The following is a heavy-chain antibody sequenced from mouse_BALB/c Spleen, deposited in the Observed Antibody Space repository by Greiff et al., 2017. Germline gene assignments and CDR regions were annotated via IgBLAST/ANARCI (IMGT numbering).Heavy chain of an antibody. Sequence: VQLQQSGGDLVKPGGSLKLSCAASGFTFSSYGMSWVRQTPDKRLEWVATISSGGSYTYYPDSVKGRFTISRDNAKNTLYLQMSSLKSEDTAMYYCASEDDYDVGYAMDYWGQGTSVTVSS. CDR1: GFTFSSYG. J-gene: IGHJ4*01. V-gene: IGHV5-6*01. D-gene: IGHD2-4*01. CDR2: ISSGGSYT. CDR3: ASEDDYDVGYAMDY.